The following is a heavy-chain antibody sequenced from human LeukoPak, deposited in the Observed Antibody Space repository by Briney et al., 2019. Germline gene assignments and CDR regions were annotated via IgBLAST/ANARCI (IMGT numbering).Heavy chain of an antibody. Sequence: ASVKVCCKASGYTFTSYGISWVRQAPGQGLEWMGWISAYNGNTNYAQKLQGRVTMTTDTSTSTAYMELRSLRSDDTAVYYCARTGYRSSPDAFDIWGQGTMVTVSS. V-gene: IGHV1-18*01. D-gene: IGHD6-6*01. CDR3: ARTGYRSSPDAFDI. CDR1: GYTFTSYG. CDR2: ISAYNGNT. J-gene: IGHJ3*02.